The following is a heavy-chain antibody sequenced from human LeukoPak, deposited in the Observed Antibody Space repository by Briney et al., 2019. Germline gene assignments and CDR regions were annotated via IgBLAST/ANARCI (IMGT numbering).Heavy chain of an antibody. D-gene: IGHD6-6*01. J-gene: IGHJ4*02. CDR1: GGSISSGGYY. CDR3: VRADSSSSDFDY. Sequence: SETLSLTCTVSGGSISSGGYYWSWIRQPPGKGLEWIGYIYYSGSTNYNPSLKSRVTISVDTSKKQFSLKLSSVTAADTAVYYCVRADSSSSDFDYWGQGTLVTVSS. V-gene: IGHV4-61*08. CDR2: IYYSGST.